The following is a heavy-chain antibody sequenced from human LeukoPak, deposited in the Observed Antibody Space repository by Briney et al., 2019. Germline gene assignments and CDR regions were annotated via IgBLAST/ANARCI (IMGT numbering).Heavy chain of an antibody. CDR1: GGSISSYY. CDR2: IYYSGST. CDR3: ASIAAINWFDP. J-gene: IGHJ5*02. Sequence: SETLSLTCTVSGGSISSYYWGWIRQPPGKGLEWIGSIYYSGSTYYNPSLKSRVTISVDTSKNQFSLKLSSVTAADTAVYYCASIAAINWFDPWGQGTLVTVSS. D-gene: IGHD6-13*01. V-gene: IGHV4-39*01.